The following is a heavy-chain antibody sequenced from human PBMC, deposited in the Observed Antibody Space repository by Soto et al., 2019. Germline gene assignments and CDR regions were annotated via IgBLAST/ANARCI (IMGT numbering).Heavy chain of an antibody. CDR3: ASHMTSTDRVGFDP. V-gene: IGHV1-69*01. J-gene: IGHJ5*02. CDR1: GGTFSSYA. Sequence: QVQLVQSGAEVKKPGSSVKVSCKASGGTFSSYAISWVRQAPGQGLEWMGGIIPIFGTANYAQKFQGRVTITADESTSTDYMELSSLRSEDTAVYYCASHMTSTDRVGFDPWGQGTLVTVSS. D-gene: IGHD2-15*01. CDR2: IIPIFGTA.